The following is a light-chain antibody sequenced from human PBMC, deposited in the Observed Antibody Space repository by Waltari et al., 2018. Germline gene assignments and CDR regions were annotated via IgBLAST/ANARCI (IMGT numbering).Light chain of an antibody. J-gene: IGLJ3*02. V-gene: IGLV1-40*01. CDR1: SSNIGAGYD. CDR3: QSYDSSLGGSV. Sequence: QSVLTQPPSVSGAPGPRVTISCTGSSSNIGAGYDVHWYQQLPGTAPKLLIYGNSNRPSGVPDRFSGSKSGTSASLAITGLQAEDEADYYCQSYDSSLGGSVFGGGTKLTVL. CDR2: GNS.